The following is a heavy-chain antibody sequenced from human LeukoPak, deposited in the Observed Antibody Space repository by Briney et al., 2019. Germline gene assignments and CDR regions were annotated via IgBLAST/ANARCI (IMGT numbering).Heavy chain of an antibody. V-gene: IGHV1-2*02. CDR2: INPNSGGT. D-gene: IGHD4-17*01. J-gene: IGHJ6*03. CDR3: ARSATVTMGYMDV. CDR1: GYTFTGYY. Sequence: WASVKVSCKASGYTFTGYYMHWVRQAPGQGLEWMGWINPNSGGTNYAQKFQGRVTMTRDTSISTAYMELSRLRSDDTAVYYCARSATVTMGYMDVWGKGTTVTVSS.